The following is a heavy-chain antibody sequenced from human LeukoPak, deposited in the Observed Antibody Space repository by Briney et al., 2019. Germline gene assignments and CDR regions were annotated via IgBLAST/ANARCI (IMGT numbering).Heavy chain of an antibody. CDR2: SSSNGGST. CDR3: VNQISGWVY. D-gene: IGHD6-19*01. Sequence: PGGSLRLSCSASGFTFSTLPMHWVRQAPGKGLEYVSGSSSNGGSTYYGASVKGRFIISRDNSKNTLYLQMSSLNPEDTAVYYCVNQISGWVYWGQGTLVTVSS. J-gene: IGHJ4*02. CDR1: GFTFSTLP. V-gene: IGHV3-64D*06.